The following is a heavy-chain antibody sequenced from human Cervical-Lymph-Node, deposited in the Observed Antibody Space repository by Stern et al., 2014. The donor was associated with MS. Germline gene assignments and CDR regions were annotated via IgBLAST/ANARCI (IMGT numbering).Heavy chain of an antibody. D-gene: IGHD6-19*01. CDR2: IYPGDSDT. CDR3: ARHCAKREQCAFDY. J-gene: IGHJ4*02. V-gene: IGHV5-51*01. Sequence: EDQLVESGAEVKKPGESLKISCKGSGYSFTNYWIGWVRQMPGQGLEWMGIIYPGDSDTRYSPSFQGQVTISADKSIRTASLQWSSLKASDTAMYYCARHCAKREQCAFDYWGQGTLVTVSS. CDR1: GYSFTNYW.